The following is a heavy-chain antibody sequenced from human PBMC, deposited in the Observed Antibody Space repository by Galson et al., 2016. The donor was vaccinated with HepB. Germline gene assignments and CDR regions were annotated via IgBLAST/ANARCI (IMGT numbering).Heavy chain of an antibody. V-gene: IGHV1-69*13. CDR1: GGTFSGVA. CDR2: ITHILGTP. CDR3: ARVRSGNYYKFDY. D-gene: IGHD1-26*01. Sequence: SVKVSCKASGGTFSGVAFSWVRLAPGQGLEWMGGITHILGTPNYAQKFQGRVTITADESTSTAYMDLSSLRSEDTAVYYCARVRSGNYYKFDYWGQGSLVTVSS. J-gene: IGHJ4*02.